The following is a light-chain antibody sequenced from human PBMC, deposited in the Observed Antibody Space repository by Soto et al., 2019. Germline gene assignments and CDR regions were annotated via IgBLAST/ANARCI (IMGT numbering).Light chain of an antibody. J-gene: IGLJ2*01. CDR3: SSYTGSSTLVV. CDR1: SSDVGGYNY. V-gene: IGLV2-14*01. CDR2: DVS. Sequence: QSALTQPASVSGSPGQSITISCTGTSSDVGGYNYVSWYQQHPGKAPKLMIYDVSNRPSGVSNRFSGSKSGNTASLTISGLQAVDEADYYCSSYTGSSTLVVFGGGTKLTVL.